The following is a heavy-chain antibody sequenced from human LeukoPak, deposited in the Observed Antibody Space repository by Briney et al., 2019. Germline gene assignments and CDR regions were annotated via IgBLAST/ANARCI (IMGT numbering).Heavy chain of an antibody. CDR2: INPNSGGT. V-gene: IGHV1-2*02. CDR3: AREALAARPRGDLGY. Sequence: GASVKVSCKASGYTFTGYYMHWVRQAPGQGLEWMGWINPNSGGTNYAQKFQGRVTMTRDTSISTAYMELSRLRSDDTAVYYCAREALAARPRGDLGYWGQGTLVTVSS. D-gene: IGHD6-6*01. J-gene: IGHJ4*02. CDR1: GYTFTGYY.